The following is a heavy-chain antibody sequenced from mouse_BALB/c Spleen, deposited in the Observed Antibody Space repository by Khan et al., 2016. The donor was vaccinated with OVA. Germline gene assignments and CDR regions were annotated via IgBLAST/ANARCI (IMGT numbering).Heavy chain of an antibody. Sequence: QVQLQQSGAELAQPGASVKMSCTPSGYTFTTFWIHWITLRPGQGLEWIGYINPSTGYTEYYKNFKDKATVTADASSSTAYMQLNSLTSADSAVYYSAGRGLYGLFAYWGQGTLVTVSA. V-gene: IGHV1-7*01. CDR2: INPSTGYT. CDR1: GYTFTTFW. CDR3: AGRGLYGLFAY. D-gene: IGHD2-10*02. J-gene: IGHJ3*01.